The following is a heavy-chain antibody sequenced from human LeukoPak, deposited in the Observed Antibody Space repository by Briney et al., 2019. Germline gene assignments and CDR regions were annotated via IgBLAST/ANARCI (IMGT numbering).Heavy chain of an antibody. Sequence: GGSLRLSCAASGFTFSSYAMHWVRQAPGKGLERISYISGSSSGSTSITQYADSVKGRFTISRDKAKNSLHLQMDSLSAEDTAVYYCARDFWSGYYTEDWGQGALVIVSS. J-gene: IGHJ4*02. CDR3: ARDFWSGYYTED. CDR1: GFTFSSYA. CDR2: ISGSSSGSTSIT. D-gene: IGHD3-3*01. V-gene: IGHV3-48*01.